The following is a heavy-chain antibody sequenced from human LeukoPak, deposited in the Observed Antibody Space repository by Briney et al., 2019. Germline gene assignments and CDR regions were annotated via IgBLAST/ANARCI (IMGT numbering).Heavy chain of an antibody. CDR1: GFTVSSRS. J-gene: IGHJ6*03. CDR2: IYSGEVT. V-gene: IGHV3-53*01. D-gene: IGHD2-15*01. CDR3: ARVVAAVALRDYHYVDV. Sequence: GGSLRLSCAASGFTVSSRSMNWVRQAPGKGLECVSIIYSGEVTSYADSVKGRSTISRDSGTNTLFLQMDNLRADDTAVYYCARVVAAVALRDYHYVDVWGKGTTVTVSS.